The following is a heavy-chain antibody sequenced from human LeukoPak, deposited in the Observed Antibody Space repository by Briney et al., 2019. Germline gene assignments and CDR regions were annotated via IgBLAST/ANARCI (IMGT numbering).Heavy chain of an antibody. CDR1: GYTFTTYT. D-gene: IGHD6-13*01. CDR2: INAGNGNT. Sequence: ASVKVSCKTSGYTFTTYTMHWVRQAPGQRLEWMGCINAGNGNTHSSQKFQGRVTITKDTSTSTAYMELRSLRSDDTAVYYCAMYSSSWLYYYYGMDVWGQGTTVTVSS. V-gene: IGHV1-3*01. J-gene: IGHJ6*02. CDR3: AMYSSSWLYYYYGMDV.